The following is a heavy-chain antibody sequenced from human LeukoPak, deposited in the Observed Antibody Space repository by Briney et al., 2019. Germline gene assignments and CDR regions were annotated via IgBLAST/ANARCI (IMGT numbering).Heavy chain of an antibody. D-gene: IGHD6-13*01. CDR3: AREESSSWYLVDY. J-gene: IGHJ4*02. Sequence: GGSLRLSCAASGFTFSSYWMHWVRQAPGKGLVWVSRINSDGSSTSYADSVKGRSTISRDNAKNTLYLQMNSLRAEDTAVYYCAREESSSWYLVDYWGQGTLVTVSS. CDR1: GFTFSSYW. CDR2: INSDGSST. V-gene: IGHV3-74*01.